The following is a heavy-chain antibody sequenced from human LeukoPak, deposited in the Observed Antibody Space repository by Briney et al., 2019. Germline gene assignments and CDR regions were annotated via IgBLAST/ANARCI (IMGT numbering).Heavy chain of an antibody. CDR2: VGWDGTSV. J-gene: IGHJ3*02. D-gene: IGHD3-10*01. V-gene: IGHV3-9*01. CDR1: GFRFKAFA. CDR3: AKGLYGLGILTYDGLDI. Sequence: GRSLSLSCAASGFRFKAFAIHWVREAPGKGLEWVSGVGWDGTSVAYADSVKGRFTISRDNAQNSVYLQMNSLRIEDTALYYCAKGLYGLGILTYDGLDIWGQGTMVTVSS.